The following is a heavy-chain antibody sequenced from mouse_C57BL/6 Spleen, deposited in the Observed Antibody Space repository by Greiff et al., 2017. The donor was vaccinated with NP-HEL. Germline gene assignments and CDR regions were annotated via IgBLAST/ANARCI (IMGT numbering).Heavy chain of an antibody. V-gene: IGHV1-55*01. CDR1: GYTFTSYW. CDR3: ARSGLLSEAMDY. D-gene: IGHD2-1*01. J-gene: IGHJ4*01. CDR2: IYPGSGST. Sequence: QVQLQQPGAELVKPGASVKMSCKASGYTFTSYWITWVKQRPGHGLEWIGDIYPGSGSTNYNEKFKSKATLTVDTSSSTAYMQLSSLTSEDSAVYYCARSGLLSEAMDYWGQGTSVTVSS.